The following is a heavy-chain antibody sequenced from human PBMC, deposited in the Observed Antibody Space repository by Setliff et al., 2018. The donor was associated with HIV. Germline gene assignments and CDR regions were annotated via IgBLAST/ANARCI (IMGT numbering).Heavy chain of an antibody. Sequence: GGSLSLSCAASGFTFRGYCMDWVRQAPGKGLEWVARSRNKANSYTTEYAASVKGRFTISRDESENSLYLQMNSLKTEDTAVYYCVRDVAATKMVRGMIYHYYFMEVWGKGTTVTVSS. D-gene: IGHD3-10*01. V-gene: IGHV3-72*01. CDR1: GFTFRGYC. J-gene: IGHJ6*03. CDR3: VRDVAATKMVRGMIYHYYFMEV. CDR2: SRNKANSYTT.